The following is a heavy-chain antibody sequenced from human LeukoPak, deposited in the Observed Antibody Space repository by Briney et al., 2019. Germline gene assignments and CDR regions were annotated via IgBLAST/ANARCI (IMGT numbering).Heavy chain of an antibody. D-gene: IGHD3-9*01. Sequence: GGTLRLSCAASGFTFSGYGMSWVRQAPGKGLKWVSAISGSGGSTYCADSVKGRITISRDNSKNTLYLQMNSLRAEDTAVYYCARDLLTGIGFMDPYYMDVWGKGTTVTVSS. V-gene: IGHV3-23*01. J-gene: IGHJ6*03. CDR3: ARDLLTGIGFMDPYYMDV. CDR2: ISGSGGST. CDR1: GFTFSGYG.